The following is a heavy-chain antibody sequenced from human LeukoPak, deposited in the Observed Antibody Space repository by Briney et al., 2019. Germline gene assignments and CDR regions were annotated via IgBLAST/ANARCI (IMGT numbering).Heavy chain of an antibody. Sequence: PGGSLRLSCAASGFTFSDYYMSWIRQAPGKGLEWVSYISSSGSTIYYADSVKGRFTISRDNAKNSLYLQMNSLRAEDTAVYYFAREGAHYYDRSGYIDYWGQGTLVTVSS. CDR2: ISSSGSTI. V-gene: IGHV3-11*01. J-gene: IGHJ4*02. CDR1: GFTFSDYY. D-gene: IGHD3-22*01. CDR3: AREGAHYYDRSGYIDY.